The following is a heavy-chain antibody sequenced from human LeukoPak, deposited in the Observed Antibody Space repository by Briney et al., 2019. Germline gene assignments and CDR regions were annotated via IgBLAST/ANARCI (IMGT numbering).Heavy chain of an antibody. CDR1: GDSISSYQ. Sequence: AETLSLTCTVSGDSISSYQWSWIRQPPGKELEWIGNVYYSGSANYNPSLKSRVIISVDTSKNQFSLKLSPVIAADTAVYYCARVGVDYSGNIIKYFYDYWGPGTLVTVSS. CDR2: VYYSGSA. CDR3: ARVGVDYSGNIIKYFYDY. J-gene: IGHJ4*02. D-gene: IGHD4-23*01. V-gene: IGHV4-59*01.